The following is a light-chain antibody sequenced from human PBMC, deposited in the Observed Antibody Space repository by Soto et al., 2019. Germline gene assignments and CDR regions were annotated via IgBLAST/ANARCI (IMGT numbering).Light chain of an antibody. V-gene: IGKV2-28*01. CDR1: QSLLYTNGNSY. Sequence: DIVMTQSPLSLPVTPGEPASISCRSSQSLLYTNGNSYLDWYLQKPGQSPRLLIYLASNRASGVPDRFSGSGSGTDFTLKIRRVEAEDVVVYYCMQGLQIPLTFGGGTKVEIK. CDR2: LAS. J-gene: IGKJ4*01. CDR3: MQGLQIPLT.